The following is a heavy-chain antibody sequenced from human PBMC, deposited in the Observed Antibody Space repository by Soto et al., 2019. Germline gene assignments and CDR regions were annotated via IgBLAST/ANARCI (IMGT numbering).Heavy chain of an antibody. CDR3: ARDPVSEWLAPRWFDP. CDR1: GYTFTSYG. J-gene: IGHJ5*02. Sequence: QVQLVQSGAEVKKPGASVKVSCKASGYTFTSYGISWVRQAPGQGLEWMGWISAYNGNTNYAQKLQGRVPMTTDTSTSTAYMELRSLRSDDTAVYYCARDPVSEWLAPRWFDPWGQGTLVTVSS. V-gene: IGHV1-18*01. CDR2: ISAYNGNT. D-gene: IGHD6-19*01.